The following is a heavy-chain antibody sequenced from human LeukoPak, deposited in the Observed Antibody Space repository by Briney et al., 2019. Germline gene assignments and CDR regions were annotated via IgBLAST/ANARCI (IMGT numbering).Heavy chain of an antibody. CDR3: ARTSYSSSWY. Sequence: GGSPRLSCAASGFTVSSNYMSWVRQAPGKGLEWVSVIYSGGSTYYADSVKGRFTISRDNSKNTLYLQMNSLRAEDTAVYYCARTSYSSSWYWGQGTLVTVSS. V-gene: IGHV3-53*01. CDR1: GFTVSSNY. J-gene: IGHJ4*02. CDR2: IYSGGST. D-gene: IGHD6-13*01.